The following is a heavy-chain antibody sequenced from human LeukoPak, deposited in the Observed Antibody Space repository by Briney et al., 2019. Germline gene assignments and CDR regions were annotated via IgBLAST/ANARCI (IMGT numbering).Heavy chain of an antibody. CDR1: GYTFTSYG. CDR3: ARDSIPYYYGSGSYIPPDY. V-gene: IGHV1-18*01. Sequence: ASVKVSCKASGYTFTSYGISWVRQAPGQGLEWMGWISAYNGNTNYAQKLQGRVTMTTDTSTSTAYMELRSLRSDDTAVYYCARDSIPYYYGSGSYIPPDYWGQGTLVTVSS. D-gene: IGHD3-10*01. CDR2: ISAYNGNT. J-gene: IGHJ4*02.